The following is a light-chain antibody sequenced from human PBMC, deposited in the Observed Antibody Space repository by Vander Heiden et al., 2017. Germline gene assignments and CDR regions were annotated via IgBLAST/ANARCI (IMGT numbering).Light chain of an antibody. CDR1: QTISNY. CDR2: AAS. V-gene: IGKV1-39*01. CDR3: QQSDSVPDT. Sequence: DIQMTQSPSSLSASVGDRVTITCRASQTISNYLHWYQHKLGKAPKLLIYAASNLQRGVPPRFSGSGSGTDFTLTSTSLQPEDVATYYCQQSDSVPDTFGQGTKLEMK. J-gene: IGKJ2*01.